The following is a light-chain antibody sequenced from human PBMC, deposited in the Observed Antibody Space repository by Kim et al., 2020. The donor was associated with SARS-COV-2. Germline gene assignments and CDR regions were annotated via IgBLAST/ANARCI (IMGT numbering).Light chain of an antibody. Sequence: SYELTQPLSVSVALGQTARITCGGNNIGNKNVHWYQQKPGQAPILVIYRDTNRSSGIPERFSGSNSGNTATLTISRAQAGDASDYYCQVWDSSIGVFGGG. CDR2: RDT. J-gene: IGLJ2*01. V-gene: IGLV3-9*01. CDR1: NIGNKN. CDR3: QVWDSSIGV.